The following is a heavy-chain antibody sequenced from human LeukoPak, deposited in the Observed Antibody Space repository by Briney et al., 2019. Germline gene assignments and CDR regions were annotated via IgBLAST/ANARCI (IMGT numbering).Heavy chain of an antibody. CDR1: GGSISSTSYY. CDR3: ARHVAYSSRFDY. V-gene: IGHV4-39*01. CDR2: INYSGNT. D-gene: IGHD6-13*01. Sequence: SGTLSLTCTVSGGSISSTSYYWGWIRQPPGKGLDWIGYINYSGNTYCNPSLKSRVIISVDTSKNQFSLKLNSVTAADTAVYYCARHVAYSSRFDYWGQGTLVTVSS. J-gene: IGHJ4*02.